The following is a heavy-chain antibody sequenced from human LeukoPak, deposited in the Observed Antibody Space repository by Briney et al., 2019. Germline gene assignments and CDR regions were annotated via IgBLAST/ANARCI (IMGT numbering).Heavy chain of an antibody. CDR3: ARGQWLVLY. V-gene: IGHV4-59*08. J-gene: IGHJ4*02. D-gene: IGHD6-19*01. CDR2: IYYSGST. Sequence: SETLSLTCTVSGGSISSYYWSWIRQPPGKGPEWIGYIYYSGSTNYNPSLKSRVTISVDTSKNQFSLKLSSVTAADTAVYYCARGQWLVLYWGQGTLVTVSS. CDR1: GGSISSYY.